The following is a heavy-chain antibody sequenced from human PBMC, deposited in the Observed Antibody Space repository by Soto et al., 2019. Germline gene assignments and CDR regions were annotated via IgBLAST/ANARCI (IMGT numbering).Heavy chain of an antibody. CDR1: GYSFTNYW. CDR3: ARPSPGYGYNPNYFDC. CDR2: IYSGDSGT. D-gene: IGHD5-12*01. Sequence: PGESLKLSCKASGYSFTNYWIGWVRQMPGKGLEWMGMIYSGDSGTRYSPSFQGQVTISADKSISTAYLEWSSLKASDTAMYYCARPSPGYGYNPNYFDCWGSGTLVTVSS. V-gene: IGHV5-51*01. J-gene: IGHJ4*02.